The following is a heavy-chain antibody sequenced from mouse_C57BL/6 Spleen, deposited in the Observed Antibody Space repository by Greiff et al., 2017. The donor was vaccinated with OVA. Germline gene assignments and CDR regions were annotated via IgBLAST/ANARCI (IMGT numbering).Heavy chain of an antibody. CDR2: IDPSDSYT. Sequence: QVQLQQPGAELVMPGASVKLSCKASGYTFTSYWMHWVKQRPGQGLEWIGEIDPSDSYTNYNQKFKGKSTLTVDKSSSTAYMQLSRLTSEDSAVYYCARGRGVATRGYAMDYWGQGTSVTVSS. CDR1: GYTFTSYW. D-gene: IGHD1-1*01. CDR3: ARGRGVATRGYAMDY. J-gene: IGHJ4*01. V-gene: IGHV1-69*01.